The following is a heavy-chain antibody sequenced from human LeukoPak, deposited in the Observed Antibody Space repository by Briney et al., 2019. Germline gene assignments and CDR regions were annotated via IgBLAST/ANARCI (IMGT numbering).Heavy chain of an antibody. CDR3: ARDRGLYYYYYYMDV. CDR2: INPTSGGT. J-gene: IGHJ6*03. D-gene: IGHD3-10*01. V-gene: IGHV1-2*02. Sequence: ASVKVSCKASGYTFTGYYMHWVRQAPGQGLEWMGWINPTSGGTNYAQKFQGRVTMTRDTSISTAYMELSRLRSDDTAVYYCARDRGLYYYYYYMDVWGKGTTVTVSS. CDR1: GYTFTGYY.